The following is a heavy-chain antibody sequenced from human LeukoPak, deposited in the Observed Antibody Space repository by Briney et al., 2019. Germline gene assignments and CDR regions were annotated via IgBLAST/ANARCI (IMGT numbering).Heavy chain of an antibody. CDR2: IYFSGTT. D-gene: IGHD6-19*01. CDR1: GGSISSGGYY. Sequence: SETLSLTCTVSGGSISSGGYYWGWIRQPPGKRLEWIGNIYFSGTTYYNLSLKSRVTISVDTSKNQFSLKLSSVTAADAAVYYCARGLTIAVAGSNWFDPWGQGTLVTVSS. CDR3: ARGLTIAVAGSNWFDP. J-gene: IGHJ5*02. V-gene: IGHV4-39*01.